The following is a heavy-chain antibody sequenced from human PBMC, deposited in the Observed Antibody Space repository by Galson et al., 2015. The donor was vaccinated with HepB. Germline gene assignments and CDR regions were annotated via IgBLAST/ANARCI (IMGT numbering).Heavy chain of an antibody. D-gene: IGHD5-24*01. J-gene: IGHJ4*02. CDR2: ISYDGSNK. CDR1: GFTFSSYG. V-gene: IGHV3-30*18. Sequence: SLRLSCAASGFTFSSYGMHWVRQAPGKGLEWVAVISYDGSNKYYADSVKGRFTISRDNSKNTLYLQMNSLRAEDTAVYYCAKDVADGWLQEYYFDYWGQGTLVTVSS. CDR3: AKDVADGWLQEYYFDY.